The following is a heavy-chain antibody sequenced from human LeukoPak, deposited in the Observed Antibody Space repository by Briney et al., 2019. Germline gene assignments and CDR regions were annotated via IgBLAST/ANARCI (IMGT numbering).Heavy chain of an antibody. V-gene: IGHV3-21*01. CDR2: ITTSSTYI. D-gene: IGHD3-22*01. Sequence: PGGSLRLSCAASGFTFSSYSMSWVRQAPGKGLEWVSSITTSSTYISYADSVKGRFTISRDNAKNSLYLQMNSLRAEDTAVYYCARDNAQDSSGYYDDAFDIWGQGTMVTVSS. CDR3: ARDNAQDSSGYYDDAFDI. J-gene: IGHJ3*02. CDR1: GFTFSSYS.